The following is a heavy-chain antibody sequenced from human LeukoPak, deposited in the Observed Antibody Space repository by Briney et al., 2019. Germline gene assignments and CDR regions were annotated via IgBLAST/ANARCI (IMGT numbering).Heavy chain of an antibody. CDR2: IYYSGSA. CDR1: GGSISRSNYY. V-gene: IGHV4-39*01. D-gene: IGHD3-22*01. J-gene: IGHJ4*02. CDR3: ARAHSYDSSGYRYYFAD. Sequence: PSETLSLTCTVSGGSISRSNYYWGWIRQPPGKGLEWIGSIYYSGSAYHNPSLRSRVSISVDTSKNQFSVNLSSVTGADTAAYYCARAHSYDSSGYRYYFADWGQGTLVTVSS.